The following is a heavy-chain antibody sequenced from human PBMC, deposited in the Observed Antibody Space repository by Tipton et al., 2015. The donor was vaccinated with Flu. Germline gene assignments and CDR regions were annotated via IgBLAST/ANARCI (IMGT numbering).Heavy chain of an antibody. CDR1: GGSLSSYY. Sequence: LRLSCTVSGGSLSSYYWSWIRQPAGKGLEWIGRIYTSGGTKFNPSLRGRLTMSVDASKKEFSLKLSSVTAAGTAVYYCARGSGSGTFMIFDFWGQGTLVTVSS. CDR3: ARGSGSGTFMIFDF. V-gene: IGHV4-4*07. CDR2: IYTSGGT. J-gene: IGHJ4*02. D-gene: IGHD3-10*01.